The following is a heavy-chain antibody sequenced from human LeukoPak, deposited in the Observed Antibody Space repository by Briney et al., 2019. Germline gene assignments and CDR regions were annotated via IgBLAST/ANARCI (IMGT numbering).Heavy chain of an antibody. CDR1: GYTFTNCI. CDR3: ATGHLFNSGWYGNY. V-gene: IGHV1-18*01. CDR2: ISAYNGNT. J-gene: IGHJ4*02. Sequence: GASVKVSCRTSGYTFTNCIISWVRQAPGQGLEWMGWISAYNGNTNYAQKLQGRVTMTTDTSTSTAYMELRSLRSDDTAVYYCATGHLFNSGWYGNYWGQGTLVTVSS. D-gene: IGHD6-19*01.